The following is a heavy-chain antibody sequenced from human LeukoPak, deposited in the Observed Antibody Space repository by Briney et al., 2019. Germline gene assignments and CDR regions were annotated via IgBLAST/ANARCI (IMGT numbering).Heavy chain of an antibody. Sequence: SETLSLTCTVSGGSISSSSYYWGWIRQPPGKGLEWIGSIYYSGSTYYNPSLKSRVTISVDTSKNQFSLKLSSVTAADTAVYYCATSGNSSSWYIRLYYYYYMDVWGKGTTVTVSS. CDR2: IYYSGST. V-gene: IGHV4-39*01. J-gene: IGHJ6*03. D-gene: IGHD6-13*01. CDR3: ATSGNSSSWYIRLYYYYYMDV. CDR1: GGSISSSSYY.